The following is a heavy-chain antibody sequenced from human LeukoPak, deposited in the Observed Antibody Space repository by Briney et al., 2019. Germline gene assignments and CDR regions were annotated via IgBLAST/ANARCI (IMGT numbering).Heavy chain of an antibody. D-gene: IGHD2-21*02. CDR3: ATQMTDLLNAWS. J-gene: IGHJ4*02. CDR2: IIPIFGTA. Sequence: GASVKVSCKASGGTFSSYAISWVRQAPGQGLEWMGGIIPIFGTANYAQKFQGRVTITTDESTSTAYMELSSLRSEDTAVYYCATQMTDLLNAWSWGQGTLVTVSS. CDR1: GGTFSSYA. V-gene: IGHV1-69*05.